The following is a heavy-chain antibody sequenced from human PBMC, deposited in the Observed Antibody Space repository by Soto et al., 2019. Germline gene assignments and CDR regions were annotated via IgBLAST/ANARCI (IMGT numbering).Heavy chain of an antibody. Sequence: QVQLVESGGGVVQPGTSLRLSCVGSGFTFRSFVIHWVRQAPGKGLEWVALTSYDGSNTYYDDSVKGRFTISRDKSRNTVDLHRHSLRLEDTAFYCCARWGTTVGVDDWGQGPVVSVSS. CDR2: TSYDGSNT. D-gene: IGHD4-17*01. V-gene: IGHV3-30*19. CDR1: GFTFRSFV. J-gene: IGHJ4*02. CDR3: ARWGTTVGVDD.